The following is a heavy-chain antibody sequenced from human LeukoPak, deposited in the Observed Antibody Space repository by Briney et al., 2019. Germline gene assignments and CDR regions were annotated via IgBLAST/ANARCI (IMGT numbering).Heavy chain of an antibody. CDR1: GFTVSSNY. J-gene: IGHJ6*02. Sequence: PGGSLRLSCAASGFTVSSNYMSWVRQAPGKGLEWVSVIYSGGSTYYADSVKGRFTISRDNSKNTLYLQMNSLRAEDTAVYYCAKDPVLLWFGVDGMDVWGQGTTVTVSS. CDR2: IYSGGST. CDR3: AKDPVLLWFGVDGMDV. D-gene: IGHD3-10*01. V-gene: IGHV3-53*01.